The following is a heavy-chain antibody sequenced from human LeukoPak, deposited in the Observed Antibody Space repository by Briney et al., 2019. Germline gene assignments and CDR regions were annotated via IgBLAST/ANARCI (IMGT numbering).Heavy chain of an antibody. Sequence: PGGSLRLSCAASGFTFSSYSMNWVRQAPGKGLEWVSSISSSSSYIYYADSVKGRFTISRDNAKNSLYLQMNSLRAEDTAVYYCARDSDSSSSNDWFDPWGQGTLVTVSS. V-gene: IGHV3-21*01. CDR1: GFTFSSYS. CDR3: ARDSDSSSSNDWFDP. CDR2: ISSSSSYI. J-gene: IGHJ5*02. D-gene: IGHD6-6*01.